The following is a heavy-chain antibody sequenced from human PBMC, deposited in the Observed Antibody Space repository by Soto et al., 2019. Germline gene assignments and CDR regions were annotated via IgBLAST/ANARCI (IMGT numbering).Heavy chain of an antibody. CDR1: GDSISTNSYF. Sequence: QLQLQESGPGLVKPSETLSLTCTVSGDSISTNSYFWGWIRQPPGKGLEWIGSIYYSGSTYYNPSLTRRVTQSVDPSKHQFSLKLSSVTAADTAVYYCARDYYRSGDYWAQGTLVTVYS. CDR3: ARDYYRSGDY. J-gene: IGHJ4*02. V-gene: IGHV4-39*01. CDR2: IYYSGST. D-gene: IGHD3-22*01.